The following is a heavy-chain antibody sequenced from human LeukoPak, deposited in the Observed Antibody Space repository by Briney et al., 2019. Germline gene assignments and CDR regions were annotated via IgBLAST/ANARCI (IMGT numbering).Heavy chain of an antibody. D-gene: IGHD6-25*01. Sequence: GRSLRLSCAASGFTFRDYAMHWVRQAPGKGLEWVAVVSYLGNDKYYADSVKGRFTISRDNPNNTLYLQINSLRTDDTGVYYCARPLERRLIHYFDFWGPGTLVTVSS. J-gene: IGHJ4*02. CDR2: VSYLGNDK. V-gene: IGHV3-30-3*01. CDR3: ARPLERRLIHYFDF. CDR1: GFTFRDYA.